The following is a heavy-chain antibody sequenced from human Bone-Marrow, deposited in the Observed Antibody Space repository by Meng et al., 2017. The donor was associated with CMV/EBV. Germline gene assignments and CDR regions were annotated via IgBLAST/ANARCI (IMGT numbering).Heavy chain of an antibody. CDR1: GFTFDDYA. D-gene: IGHD2-2*01. V-gene: IGHV3-9*01. CDR3: TKDGGYSRSNNWYAAFDI. J-gene: IGHJ3*02. Sequence: SLKISCAASGFTFDDYAMHWVRQAPGKGLEWVSGISWNSCSIGYADSVKGRFTISRDNAKNSLYLQMNSLRAEDTAVYYCTKDGGYSRSNNWYAAFDIWGQGTRVTGSS. CDR2: ISWNSCSI.